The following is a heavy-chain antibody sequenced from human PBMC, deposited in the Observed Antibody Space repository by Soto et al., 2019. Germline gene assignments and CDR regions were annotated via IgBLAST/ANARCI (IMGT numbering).Heavy chain of an antibody. CDR1: GSRFSNYV. J-gene: IGHJ4*02. D-gene: IGHD2-2*02. CDR2: IIPIFNST. V-gene: IGHV1-69*06. CDR3: ARGGRGKKAGYNGLVSLGY. Sequence: SVKVSCKVSGSRFSNYVISWVRQAPGHGLEWLGRIIPIFNSTKYAQNFQGRVTITADKSTSTASLELSSLRSDDTAVFYCARGGRGKKAGYNGLVSLGYWGQGTLVTVSS.